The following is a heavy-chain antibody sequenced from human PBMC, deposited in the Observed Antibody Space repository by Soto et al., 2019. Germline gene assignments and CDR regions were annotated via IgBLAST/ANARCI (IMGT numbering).Heavy chain of an antibody. J-gene: IGHJ6*02. D-gene: IGHD6-13*01. V-gene: IGHV1-46*01. CDR1: GYTFTSYY. Sequence: GASVKVSCKASGYTFTSYYMHWVRQAPGQGLEWMGIINPSGGSTSYAQKFQGRVTMTRDTFTSTVYMELSSLRSEDTAVYYCARGDSSSWYDYYGMDVWGQGTTVTVS. CDR2: INPSGGST. CDR3: ARGDSSSWYDYYGMDV.